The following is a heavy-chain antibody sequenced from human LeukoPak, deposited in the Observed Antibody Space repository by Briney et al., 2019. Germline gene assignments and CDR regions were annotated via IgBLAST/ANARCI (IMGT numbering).Heavy chain of an antibody. CDR2: ISSSGTAI. D-gene: IGHD1-1*01. J-gene: IGHJ3*01. CDR3: ARDMEPDAFDV. V-gene: IGHV3-48*03. CDR1: GFTFSSYE. Sequence: GGSLRLSCAASGFTFSSYEMNWVRQAPGKGLEWVSYISSSGTAIYYADSVKGRFTISRDNAKTSLFLQMNSLRAEDTALYYCARDMEPDAFDVWGQGTMVTVSS.